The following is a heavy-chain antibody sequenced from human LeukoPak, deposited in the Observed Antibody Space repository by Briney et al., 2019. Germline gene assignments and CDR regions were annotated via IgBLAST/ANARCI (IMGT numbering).Heavy chain of an antibody. CDR2: ISCYNGNT. V-gene: IGHV1-18*01. CDR3: ARDPRDPNSSGWPFDY. D-gene: IGHD6-19*01. J-gene: IGHJ4*02. CDR1: GYTFTTYG. Sequence: ASVKVSCKASGYTFTTYGISWVRQAPGQGLEWVGWISCYNGNTNYAQKLQGRVTMTTDTSTSTAYMDLRSLRSDDTAVYYCARDPRDPNSSGWPFDYWGQGTLVTVSS.